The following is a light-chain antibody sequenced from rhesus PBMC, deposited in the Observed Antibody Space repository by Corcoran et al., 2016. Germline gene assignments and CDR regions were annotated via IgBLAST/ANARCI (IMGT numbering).Light chain of an antibody. CDR3: QHCSGTPFT. J-gene: IGKJ3*01. Sequence: DIQMTQSPSSLSASVGDRVTITCRASENVNNYLNWYQQKPGKAPKLLIYKASTLQSGVPSRFSGSGSGTDYTFTISLLQPEDVATYYCQHCSGTPFTFGPGTKLDIK. V-gene: IGKV1-74*01. CDR2: KAS. CDR1: ENVNNY.